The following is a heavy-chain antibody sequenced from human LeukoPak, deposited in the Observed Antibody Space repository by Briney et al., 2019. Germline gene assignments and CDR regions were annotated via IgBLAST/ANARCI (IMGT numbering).Heavy chain of an antibody. CDR2: IWYDGSNK. Sequence: GGSLRLSCAASGFTFSSYGMPWVRQAPGKGLEWVAVIWYDGSNKYYADSVKGRFTISRDNSKNTLYLQMNSLRAEDTAVYYCARDRGQMTTVTLDYWGQGTLVTVSS. CDR1: GFTFSSYG. J-gene: IGHJ4*02. D-gene: IGHD4-4*01. CDR3: ARDRGQMTTVTLDY. V-gene: IGHV3-33*01.